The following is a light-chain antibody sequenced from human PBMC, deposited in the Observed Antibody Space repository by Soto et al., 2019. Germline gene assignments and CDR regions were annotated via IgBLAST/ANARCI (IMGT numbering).Light chain of an antibody. V-gene: IGKV1-5*03. CDR3: QQYNSYRYT. J-gene: IGKJ2*01. CDR2: KAS. CDR1: QSISTW. Sequence: DIQMTQSPSTLSASVGDRVTITCRASQSISTWLAWYQQKSGKAPTLLIYKASSLESGVPSRFSGSGSGTEFTLTITSLQPDDFATYYCQQYNSYRYTFGQGTKLEIK.